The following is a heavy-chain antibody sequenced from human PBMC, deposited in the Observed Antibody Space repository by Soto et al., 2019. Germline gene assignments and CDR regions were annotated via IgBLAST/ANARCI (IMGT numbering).Heavy chain of an antibody. CDR2: ISAYNGNT. CDR1: GYTFTSYG. D-gene: IGHD2-21*01. J-gene: IGHJ6*02. V-gene: IGHV1-18*01. Sequence: QVQLVQSGAEVKKPGASVKVSCKASGYTFTSYGIIWVRQAPGQGLEWMGWISAYNGNTNYAQKLQGRVTMTTDTSTSTAYMELRCLPSDDTAVYYGAKEIFVVRGPQRDYYYDYGMDVWGQGTTVTVSS. CDR3: AKEIFVVRGPQRDYYYDYGMDV.